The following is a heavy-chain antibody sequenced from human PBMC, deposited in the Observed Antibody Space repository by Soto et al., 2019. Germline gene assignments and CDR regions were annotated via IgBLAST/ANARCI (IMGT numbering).Heavy chain of an antibody. CDR2: IYYSGST. J-gene: IGHJ5*02. V-gene: IGHV4-59*01. CDR3: AREGAAPSDWFDP. Sequence: LTCTVSGASISGFYWSWIRKSAGKGLEWIGYIYYSGSTNYNPSLKSRVTISVDTSKNQFSLKLSSVTAADTAVYYCAREGAAPSDWFDPWGQGTLVTVSS. D-gene: IGHD2-15*01. CDR1: GASISGFY.